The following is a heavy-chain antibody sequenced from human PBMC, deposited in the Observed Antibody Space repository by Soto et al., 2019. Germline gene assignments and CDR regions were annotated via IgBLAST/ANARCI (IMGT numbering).Heavy chain of an antibody. V-gene: IGHV3-33*01. CDR2: IWYDGSNK. CDR1: GFSFSSYG. J-gene: IGHJ4*02. CDR3: ARESVAVAGTDFDY. D-gene: IGHD6-19*01. Sequence: GGSLRLSCAASGFSFSSYGMHWVRQAPGKGLEWVAVIWYDGSNKYYADSVKGRFTISRDNSMYTLYLQMNSLRAEDTAVYYCARESVAVAGTDFDYWGQGTLVTAPQ.